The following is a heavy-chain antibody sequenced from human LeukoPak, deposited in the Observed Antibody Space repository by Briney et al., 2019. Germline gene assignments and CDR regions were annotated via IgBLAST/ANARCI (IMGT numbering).Heavy chain of an antibody. CDR3: ARGHSAYDAFDI. Sequence: SETLSLTCAVYGGSFSGYCWSWIRQPPGKGLEWIGEINHSGSTNYNPSLKSRVTISVDTSKNQFSLKLSSVTAADTAVYYCARGHSAYDAFDIWGQGTMVTVSS. CDR1: GGSFSGYC. CDR2: INHSGST. V-gene: IGHV4-34*01. D-gene: IGHD4-11*01. J-gene: IGHJ3*02.